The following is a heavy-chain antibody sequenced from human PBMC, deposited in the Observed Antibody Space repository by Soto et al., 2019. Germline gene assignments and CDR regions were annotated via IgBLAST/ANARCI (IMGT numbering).Heavy chain of an antibody. CDR3: ARDPGEGGYSGYHYESGQGFHDH. CDR1: GGTFSSYT. Sequence: QVQLVQSGAEVKKPGSSVKVSCKASGGTFSSYTISWVRQAPGQGLEWMGRIIPILGIANYAQKFQGRVTITADKSTRTAYMELSSLRSEDTAVYYCARDPGEGGYSGYHYESGQGFHDHWGQGALVNVYS. V-gene: IGHV1-69*08. CDR2: IIPILGIA. J-gene: IGHJ4*02. D-gene: IGHD5-12*01.